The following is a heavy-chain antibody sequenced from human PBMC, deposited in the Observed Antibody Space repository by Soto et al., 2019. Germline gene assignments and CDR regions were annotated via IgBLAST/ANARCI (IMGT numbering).Heavy chain of an antibody. J-gene: IGHJ4*02. D-gene: IGHD3-3*01. CDR1: GGSISSGGYS. CDR2: IYHSGST. V-gene: IGHV4-30-2*01. Sequence: PSETLSLTCAVSGGSISSGGYSWSWIRQPPGKGLEWIGHIYHSGSTYYNPSLKSRVTISVDRSKNQFSLKLSSVTAADTAVYYCARGGPYYDFWSGSLRFDYWGQGTLVTVSS. CDR3: ARGGPYYDFWSGSLRFDY.